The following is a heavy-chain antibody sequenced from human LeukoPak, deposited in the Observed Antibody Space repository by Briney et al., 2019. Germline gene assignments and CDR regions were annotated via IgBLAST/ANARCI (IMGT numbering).Heavy chain of an antibody. J-gene: IGHJ6*03. V-gene: IGHV3-15*01. CDR2: IKSKTDGGTT. D-gene: IGHD2-2*01. Sequence: GGSLRLSCAASGFTFSSYWMSWVRQAPGKGLEWVGRIKSKTDGGTTDYAAPVKGRFTISRDDSKNTLYLQMNSLKTEDTAVYYCTTEGADIVVVPAAIRAPVWPYYMDVWGKGTTVTVSS. CDR3: TTEGADIVVVPAAIRAPVWPYYMDV. CDR1: GFTFSSYW.